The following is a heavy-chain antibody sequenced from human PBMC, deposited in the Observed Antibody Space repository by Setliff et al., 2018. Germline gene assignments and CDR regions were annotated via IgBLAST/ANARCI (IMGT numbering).Heavy chain of an antibody. Sequence: PSETLSLTCTVSGGSISSHYWSWIRQPPGKGLEWIGSIYYSGSTNYNPPLKSRVTISVDTSKNQFSLKLSSVTAADTAVYYCARDLGYSYGIYYFDYWGQGTLVTVSS. J-gene: IGHJ4*02. CDR2: IYYSGST. CDR1: GGSISSHY. CDR3: ARDLGYSYGIYYFDY. D-gene: IGHD5-18*01. V-gene: IGHV4-59*11.